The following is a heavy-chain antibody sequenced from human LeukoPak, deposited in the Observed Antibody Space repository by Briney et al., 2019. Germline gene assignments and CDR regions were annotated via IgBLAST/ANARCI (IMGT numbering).Heavy chain of an antibody. CDR1: GFTVSSNY. J-gene: IGHJ4*02. V-gene: IGHV3-66*01. D-gene: IGHD3-22*01. Sequence: GGSLRLSCAASGFTVSSNYMSWVRQAPGKGLEGVSVIYSGGSTYYADSVKGRFTISRDNSKNTLYLQMNSLRAEDTAVYYCARDSYDSSGSDYWGQGTLVTVSS. CDR2: IYSGGST. CDR3: ARDSYDSSGSDY.